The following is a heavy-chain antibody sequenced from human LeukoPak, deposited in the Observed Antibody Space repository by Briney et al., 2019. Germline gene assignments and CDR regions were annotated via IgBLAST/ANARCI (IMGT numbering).Heavy chain of an antibody. D-gene: IGHD1-26*01. CDR3: ATGPWELDF. Sequence: SQTLSFTCTVSGGSMSSDHYYWSWIRQPPGKGLEWIGYIFYTGSTYSNPSLKSRATISVDTSNNQFSLRLTSVTAADTAMYYCATGPWELDFWGQGTLVTVSS. J-gene: IGHJ4*02. V-gene: IGHV4-30-4*01. CDR1: GGSMSSDHYY. CDR2: IFYTGST.